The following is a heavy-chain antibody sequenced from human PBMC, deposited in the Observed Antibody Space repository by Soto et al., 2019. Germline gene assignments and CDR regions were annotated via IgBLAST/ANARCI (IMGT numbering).Heavy chain of an antibody. D-gene: IGHD5-18*01. CDR1: GYTFNTYS. J-gene: IGHJ4*02. V-gene: IGHV1-18*01. Sequence: QVQLVQSGAEVKKPGASVKVSCKASGYTFNTYSISWVRQAPGQGLECMLWISGYNGDTHYAQKFQGRVTMTTDTSTSTAYMELRSLRSDDTAMYYCARENVLSYVDTAMVDYFDYWGQGTLVTVSS. CDR2: ISGYNGDT. CDR3: ARENVLSYVDTAMVDYFDY.